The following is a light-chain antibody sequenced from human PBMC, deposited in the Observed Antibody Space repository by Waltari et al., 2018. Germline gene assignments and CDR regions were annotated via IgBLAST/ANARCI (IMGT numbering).Light chain of an antibody. V-gene: IGKV1-39*01. CDR2: GAS. J-gene: IGKJ2*01. CDR3: QQSYSSPYT. Sequence: IQMTQSPSSLSASVGVRVTITRRESHRINSYLNWYQQKPGKAPNLLIYGASSLQSGVPSGFSGSGSGTEFTLTISSLQPEDSATYYCQQSYSSPYTFGQGTKLEIK. CDR1: HRINSY.